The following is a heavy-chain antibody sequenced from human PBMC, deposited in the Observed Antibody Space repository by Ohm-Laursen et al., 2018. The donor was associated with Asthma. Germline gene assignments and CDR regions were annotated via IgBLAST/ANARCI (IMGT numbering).Heavy chain of an antibody. D-gene: IGHD3-3*01. Sequence: GSLRLSCTASGFTFSSYTMHWVRQAPGKGLDYVSSMNGNGDTTHYADSVKGRFTISRDNSKNTLYLQMSSLRAEDTAVYYCARDVMEWYLPAFDFWGQGTLVTVSS. V-gene: IGHV3-64D*08. CDR1: GFTFSSYT. CDR3: ARDVMEWYLPAFDF. CDR2: MNGNGDTT. J-gene: IGHJ4*02.